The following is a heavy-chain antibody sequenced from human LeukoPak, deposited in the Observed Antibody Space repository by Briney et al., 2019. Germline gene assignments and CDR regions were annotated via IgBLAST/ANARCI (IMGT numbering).Heavy chain of an antibody. CDR3: ARVRYFDPYYFDY. CDR1: GGSISSYY. J-gene: IGHJ4*02. V-gene: IGHV4-59*01. Sequence: SEALSLTCTVSGGSISSYYWSWIRQPPGKGLEWIGYIYYSGSTNYNPSLKSRVTISVKTSKNQFSLKLSSVTAADTAVYYCARVRYFDPYYFDYWGQGTLVTVSS. CDR2: IYYSGST. D-gene: IGHD3-9*01.